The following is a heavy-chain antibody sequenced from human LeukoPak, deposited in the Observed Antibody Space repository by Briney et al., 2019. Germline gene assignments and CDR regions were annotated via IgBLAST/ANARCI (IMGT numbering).Heavy chain of an antibody. CDR3: ARDRLGIATTDYYYYGMDV. CDR1: GGSISSYY. J-gene: IGHJ6*02. V-gene: IGHV4-59*01. Sequence: TSETLSLTCTVSGGSISSYYWSWIRQPPGKGLEWIGYIYYSGSTNYNPSLKSRVTISVDTSKNQFSLKLSSVTAADTAVYYCARDRLGIATTDYYYYGMDVWGQGTTVTVSS. CDR2: IYYSGST. D-gene: IGHD1/OR15-1a*01.